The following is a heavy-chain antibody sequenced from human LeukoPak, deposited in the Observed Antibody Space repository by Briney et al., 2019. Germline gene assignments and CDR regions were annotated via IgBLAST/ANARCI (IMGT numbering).Heavy chain of an antibody. CDR1: GGSISSGGYS. J-gene: IGHJ4*02. CDR2: IYHSGST. Sequence: KASQTLSLTCAVSGGSISSGGYSWSWIRQPPGKGLEWIGYIYHSGSTYYNPSLKSRVTISVDRSKNQFSLKLSSVTAADTAVYYCARRPIAVGSFDYWGQGTLVTVSS. CDR3: ARRPIAVGSFDY. D-gene: IGHD6-19*01. V-gene: IGHV4-30-2*01.